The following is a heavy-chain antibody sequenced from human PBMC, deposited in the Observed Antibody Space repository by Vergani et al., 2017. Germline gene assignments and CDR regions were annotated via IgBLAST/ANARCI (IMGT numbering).Heavy chain of an antibody. CDR2: IIPILGIA. CDR3: ARDMGKNDYGGKGPFGLDY. D-gene: IGHD4-23*01. J-gene: IGHJ4*02. CDR1: GGTFSSYA. Sequence: QVQLVQSGAEVKKPGSSVKVSCKASGGTFSSYAISWVRQAPGQGLEWMGRIIPILGIANYAQKFQGRVTITADKSTSTAYMELSSLRSEDTAVYYCARDMGKNDYGGKGPFGLDYWGQGTLVTVSS. V-gene: IGHV1-69*04.